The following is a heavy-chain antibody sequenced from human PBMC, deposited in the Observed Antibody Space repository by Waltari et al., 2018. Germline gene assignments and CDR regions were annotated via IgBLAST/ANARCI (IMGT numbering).Heavy chain of an antibody. CDR2: ISRDGT. Sequence: EVQLVESGGGLIQPGGSLRLSCAASGFTVSTPYMKLVRQAPRTGLEWVSVISRDGTHYADSVKGRFTISRDNSKNTVYLQMNTLRAEDTALYYCARDVTGYYYFDLWGRGTLVTVSS. J-gene: IGHJ2*01. CDR1: GFTVSTPY. CDR3: ARDVTGYYYFDL. V-gene: IGHV3-53*01. D-gene: IGHD3-16*01.